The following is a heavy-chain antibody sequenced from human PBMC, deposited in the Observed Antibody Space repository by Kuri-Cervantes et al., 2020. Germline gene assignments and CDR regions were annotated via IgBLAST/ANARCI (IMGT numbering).Heavy chain of an antibody. CDR3: ARHRDPYSNSWELDC. CDR1: GGSISSSSYY. CDR2: MYYSGST. J-gene: IGHJ4*02. D-gene: IGHD6-13*01. Sequence: ETLSLTCTVSGGSISSSSYYWGWIRQPPGKGLEWIGRMYYSGSTYYNPSLKSRVTISVDTSKNQFSLNLSSVTAADTALYYCARHRDPYSNSWELDCWGQGTLVTVSS. V-gene: IGHV4-39*01.